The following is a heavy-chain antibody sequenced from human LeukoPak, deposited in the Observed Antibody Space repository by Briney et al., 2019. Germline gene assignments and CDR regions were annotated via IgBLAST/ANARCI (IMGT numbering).Heavy chain of an antibody. CDR1: GFTFSSYW. Sequence: TGGSLRLSCAVSGFTFSSYWMSWVRRAPGKGLEWVANIKQDGSEKYYVDSVKGRFTISRDNAKNSLYLQMNSLRAEDTAVYYCARAGYSYADYWGQGTLVTVSS. CDR3: ARAGYSYADY. D-gene: IGHD5-18*01. J-gene: IGHJ4*02. CDR2: IKQDGSEK. V-gene: IGHV3-7*01.